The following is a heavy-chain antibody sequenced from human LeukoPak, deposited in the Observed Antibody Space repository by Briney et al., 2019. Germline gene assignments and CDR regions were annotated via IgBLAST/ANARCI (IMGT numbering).Heavy chain of an antibody. V-gene: IGHV3-21*06. CDR1: GLTFSTSG. Sequence: GGSLRLSCTASGLTFSTSGFNWVRQAPGKGQEWVASIGPTGSDRYHADSIKGRFTISRDNANNFLYLQMNSLRAEDTAVYYCATETNGRHYDYWGQGTLLTVSS. CDR3: ATETNGRHYDY. CDR2: IGPTGSDR. D-gene: IGHD1-14*01. J-gene: IGHJ4*02.